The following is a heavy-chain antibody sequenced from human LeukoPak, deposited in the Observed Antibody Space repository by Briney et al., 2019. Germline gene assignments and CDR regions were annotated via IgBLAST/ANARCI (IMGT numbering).Heavy chain of an antibody. D-gene: IGHD6-19*01. Sequence: GGSLRLSCAASGFTFSSYAMSWVRQAPGKGLEWVSAISGSGGSTYYADSVKGRFTISRGNSKNTLYLQMNSLRAEDTAVYYCAKEGYSSGWYSGGVDYWGQGTLVTVSS. V-gene: IGHV3-23*01. CDR2: ISGSGGST. J-gene: IGHJ4*02. CDR3: AKEGYSSGWYSGGVDY. CDR1: GFTFSSYA.